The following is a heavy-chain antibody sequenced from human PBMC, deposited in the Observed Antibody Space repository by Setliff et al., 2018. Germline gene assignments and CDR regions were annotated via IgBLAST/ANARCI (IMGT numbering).Heavy chain of an antibody. CDR3: ARGYCDGIGCPAPLYYFDS. Sequence: KVSCKASGYSFTLYAMHWMRQAPGQRLEWMGWMNIDNGKTEYSQEFQDRVTFTRDTFAETAYMELRSLTSDDMDVYYCARGYCDGIGCPAPLYYFDSWGQGTLVTVSS. CDR2: MNIDNGKT. D-gene: IGHD2-21*01. V-gene: IGHV1-3*03. J-gene: IGHJ4*02. CDR1: GYSFTLYA.